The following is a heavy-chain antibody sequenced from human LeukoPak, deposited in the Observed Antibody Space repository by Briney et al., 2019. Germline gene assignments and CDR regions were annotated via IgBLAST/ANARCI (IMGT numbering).Heavy chain of an antibody. J-gene: IGHJ4*02. V-gene: IGHV3-23*01. D-gene: IGHD2-15*01. Sequence: AGSLRLSCAASGFTFSSYAMSWVRQAPGKGLEWVSAISGSGGSTYYADSVKGRFTISRDNSKNTLYLQMNSLRAEDTAVYYCAKDQQNVVVVAATLTYNDSSVVGTFDYWGQGTLVTVSS. CDR2: ISGSGGST. CDR3: AKDQQNVVVVAATLTYNDSSVVGTFDY. CDR1: GFTFSSYA.